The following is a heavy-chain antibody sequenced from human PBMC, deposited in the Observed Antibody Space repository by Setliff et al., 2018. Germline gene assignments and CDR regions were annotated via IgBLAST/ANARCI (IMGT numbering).Heavy chain of an antibody. CDR3: AGAKDGYDFDYFDY. D-gene: IGHD5-12*01. V-gene: IGHV4-31*03. CDR1: DGSIRSGDY. CDR2: IHHTGTT. J-gene: IGHJ4*02. Sequence: SETLSLTCTVSDGSIRSGDYWGWIRQHPGKGLEWIGYIHHTGTTFYNPSLRSRVTISVDTSKNQFSLKLTSLTAADTAVYYCAGAKDGYDFDYFDYWGQGTPVTVSS.